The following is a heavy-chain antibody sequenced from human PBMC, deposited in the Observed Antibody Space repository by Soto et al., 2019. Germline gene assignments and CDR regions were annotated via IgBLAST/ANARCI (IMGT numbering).Heavy chain of an antibody. CDR2: INYRGTT. V-gene: IGHV4-31*03. CDR1: GGPIINGDTY. D-gene: IGHD6-13*01. Sequence: QVQLQESGPGLVKPSQTLSLTCTVSGGPIINGDTYLNWIRQHPEKGLEWMGYINYRGTTNYHPALNSRMLISIDTSKNQFSLRLTSVTAADTAVYFCARDAPGAAPYWGQGTLVTVSS. J-gene: IGHJ4*02. CDR3: ARDAPGAAPY.